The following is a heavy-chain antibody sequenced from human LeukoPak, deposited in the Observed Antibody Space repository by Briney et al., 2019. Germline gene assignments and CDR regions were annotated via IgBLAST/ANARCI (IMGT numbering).Heavy chain of an antibody. CDR3: ARGGVSSSPSYWYFDF. CDR2: IYTSGST. V-gene: IGHV4-61*02. CDR1: GGSISSGSYY. Sequence: PSQTLSLTCTVSGGSISSGSYYWSWIRQPAGKGLEWIGRIYTSGSTNYNPSLKSRVTISVDTSKNQFSLKLSSVTAANTAVYYCARGGVSSSPSYWYFDFGGRGTLVTVSS. J-gene: IGHJ2*01. D-gene: IGHD6-6*01.